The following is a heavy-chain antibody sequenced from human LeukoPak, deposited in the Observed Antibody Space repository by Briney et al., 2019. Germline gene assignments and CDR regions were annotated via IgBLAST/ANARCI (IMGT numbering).Heavy chain of an antibody. J-gene: IGHJ3*02. V-gene: IGHV1-69*05. CDR1: GGTFSSYT. D-gene: IGHD3-10*02. CDR2: IIPIFGTA. CDR3: ASSRLFDAFDI. Sequence: SVEVSCKASGGTFSSYTISWVRQAPGQGLEWMGRIIPIFGTANYAQKFQGRVTITTDESTSTAYMELSSLRSEDTAVYYCASSRLFDAFDIWGQGTMVTVSS.